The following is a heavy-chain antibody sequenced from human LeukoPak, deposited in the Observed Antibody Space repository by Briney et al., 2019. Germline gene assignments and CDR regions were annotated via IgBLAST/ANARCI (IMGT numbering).Heavy chain of an antibody. D-gene: IGHD2-15*01. CDR3: ARMSGYCSGDSCYGNNWFDP. Sequence: ASVKVSCKASGVTFSSYAINWVRQAPGQGLEWMGGIIPIFGTANYAQKFQGRVTITADESTSTAYMELSSLRSEDTAVYYCARMSGYCSGDSCYGNNWFDPWGQGTLVTVSS. J-gene: IGHJ5*02. V-gene: IGHV1-69*13. CDR1: GVTFSSYA. CDR2: IIPIFGTA.